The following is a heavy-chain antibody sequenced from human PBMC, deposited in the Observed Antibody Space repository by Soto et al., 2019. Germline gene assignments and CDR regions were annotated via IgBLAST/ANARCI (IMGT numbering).Heavy chain of an antibody. V-gene: IGHV1-2*02. CDR3: AKNFSRHLASWFDP. CDR2: INAHSGGT. J-gene: IGHJ5*02. CDR1: GFSFTGYY. Sequence: ASVKVSCKASGFSFTGYYIYWLRQAPGQGIEWMGWINAHSGGTEYAQKFQGRVTLTRDTSIATAYLTLTSLRSDDTALYYCAKNFSRHLASWFDPWGQGTLVTVSS.